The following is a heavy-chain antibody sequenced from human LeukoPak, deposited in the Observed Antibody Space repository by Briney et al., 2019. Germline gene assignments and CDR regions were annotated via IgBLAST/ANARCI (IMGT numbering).Heavy chain of an antibody. Sequence: GRSLRLSCAASGFTFDDYAMHWVRQAPGKGLEWVSGISWNSGSIGYADSVKGRFTISRDNAKNSLYLQMNSLRAEDTALYYCAKGYYYDSSGYYWAHDAFDIWGQGTMVTVSS. V-gene: IGHV3-9*01. CDR2: ISWNSGSI. J-gene: IGHJ3*02. CDR3: AKGYYYDSSGYYWAHDAFDI. D-gene: IGHD3-22*01. CDR1: GFTFDDYA.